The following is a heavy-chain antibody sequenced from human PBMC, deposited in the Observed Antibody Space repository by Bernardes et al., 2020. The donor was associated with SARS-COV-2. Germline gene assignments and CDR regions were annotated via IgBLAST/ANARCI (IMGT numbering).Heavy chain of an antibody. D-gene: IGHD2-15*01. Sequence: SVKVSCKTSGNTFTSYAVIWVRQAPGQGLEWMGRIIPRFGSTNYAQNFQGRVTITADESSSTAYMELSRLRSDDTAVYFCARSPTDYCSGGSCYRDAFDIWGQGTMVTVSS. J-gene: IGHJ3*02. CDR1: GNTFTSYA. V-gene: IGHV1-69*13. CDR2: IIPRFGST. CDR3: ARSPTDYCSGGSCYRDAFDI.